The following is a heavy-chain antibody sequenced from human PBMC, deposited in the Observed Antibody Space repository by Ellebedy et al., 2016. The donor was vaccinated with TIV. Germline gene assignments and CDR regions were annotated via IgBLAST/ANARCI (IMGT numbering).Heavy chain of an antibody. D-gene: IGHD1-26*01. V-gene: IGHV4-4*02. Sequence: MPSETLSLTCGVSGDSITSTNWWTWVRQPPGKGLEWIGEIHHSGTTNYDPSLKSRVTISLDKSKNQFSLRLTSVTAADTAVYYCAALIVGTYYFGFWGQGTLVTVSS. CDR2: IHHSGTT. CDR3: AALIVGTYYFGF. J-gene: IGHJ4*02. CDR1: GDSITSTNW.